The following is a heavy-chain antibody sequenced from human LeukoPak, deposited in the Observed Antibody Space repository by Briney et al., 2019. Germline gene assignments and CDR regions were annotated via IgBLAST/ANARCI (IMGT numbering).Heavy chain of an antibody. D-gene: IGHD3-10*02. V-gene: IGHV1-69*06. CDR3: ARLFGELSGPEYFYYYGMDV. CDR2: IIPIFGTA. J-gene: IGHJ6*04. Sequence: SVKVSCKASGGTFISYAISWVRQAPGQGLEWMGGIIPIFGTANYAQKFQGRVTITADKSTSTAYMELSSLRSEDTAVYYCARLFGELSGPEYFYYYGMDVWGKGTTVTVSS. CDR1: GGTFISYA.